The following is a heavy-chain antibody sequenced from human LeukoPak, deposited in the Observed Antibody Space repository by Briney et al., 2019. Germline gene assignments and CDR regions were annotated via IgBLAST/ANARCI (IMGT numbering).Heavy chain of an antibody. J-gene: IGHJ6*03. CDR1: GFTFSSYA. CDR2: IYSGGST. D-gene: IGHD3-16*01. CDR3: AKDAVWGSYVVYYYYMDV. Sequence: GGSLRLSCAASGFTFSSYAMSWVRQAPGKGLEWVSVIYSGGSTYYADSVKGRFTISRDNSKNTLYLQMNSLRAEDTAVYYCAKDAVWGSYVVYYYYMDVWGKGTTVTISS. V-gene: IGHV3-66*01.